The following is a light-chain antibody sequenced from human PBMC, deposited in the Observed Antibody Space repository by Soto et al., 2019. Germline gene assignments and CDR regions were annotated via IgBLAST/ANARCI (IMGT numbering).Light chain of an antibody. V-gene: IGLV2-8*01. Sequence: QSALTQPPSASGSPGQSVTISCTGTSSDIGGYKSVSWYQQHPGKAPNLMFFEDNKRPSGVPDRFSGSKSGNTASLTVSGLQAEDEADYYCGAYAGSINAGVFGTGTKVTVL. CDR2: EDN. CDR3: GAYAGSINAGV. CDR1: SSDIGGYKS. J-gene: IGLJ1*01.